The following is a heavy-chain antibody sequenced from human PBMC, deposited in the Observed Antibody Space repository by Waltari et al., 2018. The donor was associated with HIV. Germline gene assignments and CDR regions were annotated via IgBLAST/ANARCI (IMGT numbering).Heavy chain of an antibody. V-gene: IGHV3-23*01. CDR1: GFTFSSYA. CDR3: AKDPPNSSGLVGWFDP. CDR2: ISGSGGST. D-gene: IGHD6-19*01. Sequence: EVQLLESGGGLVQPGGSLRLSCAASGFTFSSYAMCWVRQAPGKGLAWVSAISGSGGSTYYADSVKGRFTISRDNSKNTLYLQMNSLRAEDTAVYYCAKDPPNSSGLVGWFDPWGQGTLVTVSS. J-gene: IGHJ5*02.